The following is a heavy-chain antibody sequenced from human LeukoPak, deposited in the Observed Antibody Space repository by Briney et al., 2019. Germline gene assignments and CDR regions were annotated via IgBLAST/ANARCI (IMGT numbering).Heavy chain of an antibody. CDR1: GGSISSYY. J-gene: IGHJ4*02. V-gene: IGHV4-39*01. D-gene: IGHD6-6*01. CDR3: ARHASSIAARRGFDY. Sequence: SETLSLTCTVSGGSISSYYWNWIRQPPGKGLEWIGGVYYSGSTYYNPSLKSRVTISVDTSKNQFSLKLSSVTAADTAVYYCARHASSIAARRGFDYWGQGTLVTVSS. CDR2: VYYSGST.